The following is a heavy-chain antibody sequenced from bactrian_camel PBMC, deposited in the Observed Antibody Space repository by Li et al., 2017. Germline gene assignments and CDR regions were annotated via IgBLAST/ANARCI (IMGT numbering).Heavy chain of an antibody. J-gene: IGHJ4*01. CDR3: AADPTERCRYSLLGSQSLAF. Sequence: HVQLVESGGGSVQPGGSLRLSCTASGYTTRTNTMAWFRQVPGKEREGVASIYPRLGRTYYADSVKGRFTISQDNAKRTLYLDMNTLKPEDTAMYYCAADPTERCRYSLLGSQSLAFWGQGTQVTVS. CDR1: GYTTRTNT. CDR2: IYPRLGRT. V-gene: IGHV3S1*01. D-gene: IGHD1*01.